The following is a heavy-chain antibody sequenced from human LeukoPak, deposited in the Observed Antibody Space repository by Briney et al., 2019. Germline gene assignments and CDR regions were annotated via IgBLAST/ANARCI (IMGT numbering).Heavy chain of an antibody. CDR2: ISSTSNTI. Sequence: PGGSLRLSCAASGFTFSSYNMNWVRQAPGKGLEWVSFISSTSNTIYYADSVKGRSTISRDNAKNSLYLQMNSLRAEDTAAHYCAREEGFDYWGQGTLVTVSS. CDR3: AREEGFDY. J-gene: IGHJ4*02. V-gene: IGHV3-48*01. CDR1: GFTFSSYN.